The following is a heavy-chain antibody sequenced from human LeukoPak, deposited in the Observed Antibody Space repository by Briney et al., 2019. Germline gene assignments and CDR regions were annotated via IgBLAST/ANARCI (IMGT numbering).Heavy chain of an antibody. CDR3: AKDQGGYYGSGSYSPLDY. D-gene: IGHD3-10*01. Sequence: GGSLRLSCAASGLTFSSYGMHWVRQAPGKGLEWVALISYDGTDKYYADSVKGRFTISRDNSKNTLNLQMDSLRPEDTAVYYCAKDQGGYYGSGSYSPLDYWGQGTLVTVSP. J-gene: IGHJ4*02. V-gene: IGHV3-30*18. CDR1: GLTFSSYG. CDR2: ISYDGTDK.